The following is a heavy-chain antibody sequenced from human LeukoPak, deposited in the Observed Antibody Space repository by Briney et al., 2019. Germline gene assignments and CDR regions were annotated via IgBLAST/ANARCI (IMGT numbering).Heavy chain of an antibody. Sequence: GASVKVSCKASGGTFSSYAISWVRQAPGQGLEWMGRIIPILGIANYAQKFQGRVTITADKSTSTAYMELSSLRSEDTAVYYCARDGGMATINPFYFDYWGQGTLVTVSS. CDR3: ARDGGMATINPFYFDY. J-gene: IGHJ4*02. CDR2: IIPILGIA. V-gene: IGHV1-69*04. D-gene: IGHD5-24*01. CDR1: GGTFSSYA.